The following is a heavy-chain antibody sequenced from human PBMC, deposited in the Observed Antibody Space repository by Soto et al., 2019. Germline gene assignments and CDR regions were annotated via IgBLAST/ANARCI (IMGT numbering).Heavy chain of an antibody. V-gene: IGHV3-23*01. CDR3: ARDPSLIIPGAYVGALDI. D-gene: IGHD2-2*01. Sequence: HPGGSLRLSCAASGFTFSVYAMSWVRQAPGKGLEWVSAISGSGLNTFYADSVKGRFTVSRDNFENTLHLQIQSLRAEDTAVYFCARDPSLIIPGAYVGALDIWGQGTVVTVSS. J-gene: IGHJ3*02. CDR1: GFTFSVYA. CDR2: ISGSGLNT.